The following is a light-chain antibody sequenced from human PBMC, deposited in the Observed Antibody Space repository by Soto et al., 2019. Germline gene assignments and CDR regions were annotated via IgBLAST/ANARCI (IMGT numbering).Light chain of an antibody. V-gene: IGKV3-20*01. CDR1: QSVSSSY. CDR3: QQYGSSWT. J-gene: IGKJ1*01. CDR2: GAS. Sequence: ESVLTQSPGTLSLSPGERATLACRASQSVSSSYLAGYQQKPGQAPRLLIYGASSRATGIPDRFSGSGSGTDFPLTISRLEPEDFAVYYCQQYGSSWTFGQGTKGEIK.